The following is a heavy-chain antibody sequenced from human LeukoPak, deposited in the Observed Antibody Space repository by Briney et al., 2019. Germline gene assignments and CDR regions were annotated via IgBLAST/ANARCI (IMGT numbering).Heavy chain of an antibody. CDR2: ISAYNGNT. CDR3: ARSHFYSSGWYHAFDI. V-gene: IGHV1-18*01. Sequence: ASVKVSCKASGYTFTSYGISWVRQAPGQGLEWMGWISAYNGNTNYAQKLQGRVTMTTDTSTSTAYMELRSLRSDDTAVYYCARSHFYSSGWYHAFDIWGQGTMVTVSS. CDR1: GYTFTSYG. J-gene: IGHJ3*02. D-gene: IGHD6-19*01.